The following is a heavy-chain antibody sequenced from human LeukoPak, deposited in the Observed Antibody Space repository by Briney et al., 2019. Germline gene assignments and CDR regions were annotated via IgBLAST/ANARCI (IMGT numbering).Heavy chain of an antibody. CDR3: ARVWGIVVVVAAQYYFDY. V-gene: IGHV1-18*01. D-gene: IGHD2-15*01. Sequence: ASVKVSCKASGYTFTSYGISWVRQAPGQGLEWMGWISGYNGNTNYAQKLQGRVTMTTDTSTSTAYMELRSLRSDDTAVYYCARVWGIVVVVAAQYYFDYWGQGTLVTVSS. CDR2: ISGYNGNT. J-gene: IGHJ4*02. CDR1: GYTFTSYG.